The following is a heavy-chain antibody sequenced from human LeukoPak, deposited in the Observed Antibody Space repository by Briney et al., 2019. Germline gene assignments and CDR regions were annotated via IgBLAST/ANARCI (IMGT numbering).Heavy chain of an antibody. Sequence: KPGGSLRLSCAASGFTFSSAWLSWARQTPGKGLEWVGRIKSKSDGGTTDYAAPVKGRFSISRDDSKNTLYLQMNSLKTEDTAVYYCTTVRDHYFDYWGRGTLVTVSS. V-gene: IGHV3-15*01. J-gene: IGHJ4*02. CDR1: GFTFSSAW. CDR2: IKSKSDGGTT. CDR3: TTVRDHYFDY.